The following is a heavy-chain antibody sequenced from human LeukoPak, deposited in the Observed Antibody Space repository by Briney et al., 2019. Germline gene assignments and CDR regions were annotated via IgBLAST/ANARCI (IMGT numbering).Heavy chain of an antibody. Sequence: GGSLRLSCAASGFTFSSYAMHWVRQAPGKGLEWVAVISYDGSNKYYADSVKGRFTISRDNSKNTLYLQMNSLRAEDTAVYYCARDQTGYDFWSGYLGNWFDPWGQGTLVTVSS. CDR2: ISYDGSNK. CDR3: ARDQTGYDFWSGYLGNWFDP. CDR1: GFTFSSYA. D-gene: IGHD3-3*01. V-gene: IGHV3-30-3*01. J-gene: IGHJ5*02.